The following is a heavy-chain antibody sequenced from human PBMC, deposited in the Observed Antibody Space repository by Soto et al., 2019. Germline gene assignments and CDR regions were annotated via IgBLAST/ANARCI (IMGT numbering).Heavy chain of an antibody. CDR2: IYHSDTT. D-gene: IGHD5-18*01. V-gene: IGHV4-30-2*01. J-gene: IGHJ4*02. CDR3: ARRDTSLVTDS. CDR1: GASVTSSGYS. Sequence: QLQLRESGSGLVKPSQTLSLTCAVSGASVTSSGYSWSWIRQPPGKGLEWIGYIYHSDTTYYNPSLRSRVTISVDRSKNHLSLNLTSVTAADTAVYYCARRDTSLVTDSWGQGTLVTVSS.